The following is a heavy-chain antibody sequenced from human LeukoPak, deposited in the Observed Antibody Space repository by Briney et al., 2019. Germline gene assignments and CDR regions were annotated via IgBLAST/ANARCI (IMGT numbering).Heavy chain of an antibody. CDR1: GFTFSNYI. CDR3: ARDYADYVGYFFFDY. Sequence: GGSLRLSCAASGFTFSNYIMTWVRQAPGKGLEWVSGISDGGGSTYYADSAKGRFTISRDNSQNTLYLQMNSLRAEDTAVYYCARDYADYVGYFFFDYWGQGTLVTVSS. J-gene: IGHJ4*02. V-gene: IGHV3-23*01. CDR2: ISDGGGST. D-gene: IGHD4-17*01.